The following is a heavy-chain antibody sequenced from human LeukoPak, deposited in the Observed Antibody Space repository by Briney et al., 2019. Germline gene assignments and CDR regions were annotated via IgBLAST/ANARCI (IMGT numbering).Heavy chain of an antibody. J-gene: IGHJ3*02. D-gene: IGHD3-3*01. CDR2: IYHSGST. Sequence: NPSETLSLTCTVSGGSISSGGYSWSWIRQPPGKGLEWIGYIYHSGSTYYNPSLKSRVTISVDRSKNQFSLKLSSVTAADTAVYYCRAYYDFWSGYNTLNPNDAFDIWGQGTMVTVSS. CDR1: GGSISSGGYS. CDR3: RAYYDFWSGYNTLNPNDAFDI. V-gene: IGHV4-30-2*01.